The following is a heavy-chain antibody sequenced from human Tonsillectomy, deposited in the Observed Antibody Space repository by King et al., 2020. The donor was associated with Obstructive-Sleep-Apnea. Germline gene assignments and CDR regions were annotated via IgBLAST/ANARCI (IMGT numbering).Heavy chain of an antibody. V-gene: IGHV3-15*01. CDR2: VKSKTNGGAT. CDR3: STEDD. Sequence: VQLVESGGGLVKPGGSLRLSCAASGFTFSNAWMSWVRQAPGKGLECVGRVKSKTNGGATDYAAPVKGRFSISRDDSKTTLYLQMNSLNTEDTAIYYCSTEDDWGQGTLVTVSS. CDR1: GFTFSNAW. J-gene: IGHJ4*02.